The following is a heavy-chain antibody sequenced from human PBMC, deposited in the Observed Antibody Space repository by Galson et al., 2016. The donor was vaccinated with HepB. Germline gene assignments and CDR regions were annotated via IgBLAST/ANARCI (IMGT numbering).Heavy chain of an antibody. V-gene: IGHV3-48*01. CDR1: GFTFASYG. D-gene: IGHD2/OR15-2a*01. J-gene: IGHJ6*02. CDR3: ARDIYGPTYFYYYGLDV. Sequence: SLRLSCAGSGFTFASYGMNWVRQAPGEGLEWVSYITSSGGAIYYTDSVKGRFTISRDNAKNSLYVQMNSLRAEDTAGYYCARDIYGPTYFYYYGLDVWGEGTTVTVS. CDR2: ITSSGGAI.